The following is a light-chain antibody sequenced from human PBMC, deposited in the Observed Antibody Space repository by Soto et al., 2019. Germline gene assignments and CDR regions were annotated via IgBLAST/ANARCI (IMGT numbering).Light chain of an antibody. V-gene: IGKV3-15*01. CDR1: QSVNSN. CDR2: GAS. Sequence: EIVMTQSPATLSVYPGERAILSCSASQSVNSNLPWYQQKPGQAPTLLIYGASTRATGIPSRLSGSGSGTEFTLTISSLQSADFAVYYCHHYNNWPLTFGKGTRLDIK. CDR3: HHYNNWPLT. J-gene: IGKJ5*01.